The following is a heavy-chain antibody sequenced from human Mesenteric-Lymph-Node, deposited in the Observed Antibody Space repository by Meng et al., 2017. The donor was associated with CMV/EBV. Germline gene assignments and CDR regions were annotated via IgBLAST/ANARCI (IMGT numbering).Heavy chain of an antibody. CDR2: ISNYNGNT. V-gene: IGHV1-18*04. J-gene: IGHJ4*02. CDR1: SYSFIGYG. D-gene: IGHD4-23*01. CDR3: ARDPVYGSNAKFDY. Sequence: SSYSFIGYGFSWVRQAPGQGLEWMGWISNYNGNTKYAQNFQGRLTLTTDRSTSTAYMELRSLRSDDTAVYYCARDPVYGSNAKFDYWGQGTLVTVSS.